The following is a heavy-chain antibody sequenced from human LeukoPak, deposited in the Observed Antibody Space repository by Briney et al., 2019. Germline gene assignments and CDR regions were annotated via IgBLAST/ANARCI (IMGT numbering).Heavy chain of an antibody. J-gene: IGHJ3*02. Sequence: ASVKVSCKASGYTFTGYYMHWVRQAPGQGLEWMGWINTNTGNPTYAQGFTGRFVFSLDTSVSTTYQQISSLKAEDTAVYYCARRKYYSDSSGYYQSTDDAFDIWGQGTMVTVSS. D-gene: IGHD3-22*01. CDR1: GYTFTGYY. CDR2: INTNTGNP. CDR3: ARRKYYSDSSGYYQSTDDAFDI. V-gene: IGHV7-4-1*02.